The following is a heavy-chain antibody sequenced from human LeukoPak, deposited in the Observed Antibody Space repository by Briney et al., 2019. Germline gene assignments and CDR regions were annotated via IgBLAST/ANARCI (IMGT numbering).Heavy chain of an antibody. CDR3: ARDGYYDSSGYRLDP. CDR1: GGTFTSYT. Sequence: ASVKVSCNASGGTFTSYTISWVRQAPGQGLEWMGRIIPILGIANYAQKFQGRVTITADKSTSTAYMELSSLRSEDTAVYYCARDGYYDSSGYRLDPWGQGTLVTVSS. J-gene: IGHJ5*02. D-gene: IGHD3-22*01. CDR2: IIPILGIA. V-gene: IGHV1-69*04.